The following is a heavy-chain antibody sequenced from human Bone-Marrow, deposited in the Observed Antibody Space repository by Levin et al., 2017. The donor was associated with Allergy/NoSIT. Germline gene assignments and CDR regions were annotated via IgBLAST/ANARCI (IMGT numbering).Heavy chain of an antibody. Sequence: GGSLRLSCAASGFTLSSYSLNWVRQAPGKGLEWVSSISTSSSYIYYAASVKGRFTISRDNARNSLYLEMSSLRAEDTAVYYCVRGNLYYDSRGFDSWGQGTLVTASS. V-gene: IGHV3-21*01. D-gene: IGHD3-22*01. J-gene: IGHJ4*02. CDR3: VRGNLYYDSRGFDS. CDR1: GFTLSSYS. CDR2: ISTSSSYI.